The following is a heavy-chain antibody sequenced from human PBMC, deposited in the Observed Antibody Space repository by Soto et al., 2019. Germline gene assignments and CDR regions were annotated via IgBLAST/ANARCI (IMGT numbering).Heavy chain of an antibody. Sequence: QVQLVESGGGVVQPGRSLRLSCAASGFTFSSYGMHWVRQAPGKGLEWVAVIWYDGSNKYYADSVKGRFTISRDNSKNTLYLQMNSLRAEDTAVYYCARDFFGIYGDYELNYFDYWGQGTLVTVSS. CDR2: IWYDGSNK. J-gene: IGHJ4*02. V-gene: IGHV3-33*01. D-gene: IGHD4-17*01. CDR1: GFTFSSYG. CDR3: ARDFFGIYGDYELNYFDY.